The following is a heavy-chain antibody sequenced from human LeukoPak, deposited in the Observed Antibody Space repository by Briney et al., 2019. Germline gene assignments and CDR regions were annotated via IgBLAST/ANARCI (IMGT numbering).Heavy chain of an antibody. V-gene: IGHV3-48*01. D-gene: IGHD2-21*01. CDR1: GFTFSSYS. CDR2: ISSSSTI. CDR3: ARAPSGYYCDY. J-gene: IGHJ4*02. Sequence: PGGSLRLSCAASGFTFSSYSMNWVRQAPGKGLEWVSYISSSSTIYYADSVKGRFTISRDNAKNSLYLQMNSLRAEDTAVYYCARAPSGYYCDYWGQGTLVTVSS.